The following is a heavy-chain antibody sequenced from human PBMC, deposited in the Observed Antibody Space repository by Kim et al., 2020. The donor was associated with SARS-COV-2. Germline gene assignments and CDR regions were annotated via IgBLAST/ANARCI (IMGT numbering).Heavy chain of an antibody. V-gene: IGHV3-33*01. CDR3: AGGLQVNWNYEKDYYGMDV. J-gene: IGHJ6*02. CDR2: IWYDGSNK. CDR1: GFTFSRYG. Sequence: GGSLRLSCAASGFTFSRYGMHWVRQAPGKGLEWVAVIWYDGSNKYYADSVKGRFNISRDNSKNTLYLQMNSLRAEDTAVYYCAGGLQVNWNYEKDYYGMDVWRQGTTVTVAS. D-gene: IGHD1-7*01.